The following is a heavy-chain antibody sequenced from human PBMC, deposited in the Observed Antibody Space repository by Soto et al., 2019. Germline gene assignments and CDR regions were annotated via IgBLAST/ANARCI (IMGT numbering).Heavy chain of an antibody. J-gene: IGHJ6*03. V-gene: IGHV4-4*02. CDR2: IYHSGST. D-gene: IGHD2-15*01. CDR3: ARDKGVAATQSGYYYYMDV. CDR1: SGSISSSNW. Sequence: SETLSLTCAVSSGSISSSNWWSWVRQPPGKGLEWIGEIYHSGSTNYNPSLKSRVTISVDKSKNQFSLKLSSVTAADTAVYYCARDKGVAATQSGYYYYMDVWGKGTTVTVS.